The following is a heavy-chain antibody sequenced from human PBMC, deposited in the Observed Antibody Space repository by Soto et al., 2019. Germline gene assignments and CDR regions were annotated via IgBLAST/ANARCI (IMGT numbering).Heavy chain of an antibody. CDR1: GFTFSSYA. Sequence: QVQLVESGGGVVQPGRSLRLSCAASGFTFSSYAMHWVRQAPGKGLEWVAVISYDGSNKYYADSVKGRFTISRDNSKNTLYLKMNSLSAEDTPVYYCARSTRRAVTTDFQHWGQGTLVTVSS. D-gene: IGHD4-17*01. CDR2: ISYDGSNK. CDR3: ARSTRRAVTTDFQH. V-gene: IGHV3-30-3*01. J-gene: IGHJ1*01.